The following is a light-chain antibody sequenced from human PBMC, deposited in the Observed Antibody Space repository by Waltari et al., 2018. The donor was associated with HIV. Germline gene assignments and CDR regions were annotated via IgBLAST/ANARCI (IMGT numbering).Light chain of an antibody. V-gene: IGLV2-14*01. CDR3: SSYTSSSTLV. J-gene: IGLJ2*01. CDR1: SIDVGRYSY. Sequence: QSALTQPPSVSGSPGQSITISCTGTSIDVGRYSYARWYQQHPGKAPKLMIYDVSNRPSGVSNRFSGSKSGNTASLTISGLQAEDEADYYCSSYTSSSTLVFGGGTKLTVL. CDR2: DVS.